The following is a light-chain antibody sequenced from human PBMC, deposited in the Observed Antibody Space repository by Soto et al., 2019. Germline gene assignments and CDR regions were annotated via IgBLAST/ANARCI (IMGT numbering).Light chain of an antibody. CDR1: SSDVGSYNL. CDR2: EVS. J-gene: IGLJ1*01. CDR3: CSYAGSSTYV. Sequence: ALTQPASVSGSPGQSITISCTGTSSDVGSYNLVSWYQQHPGKAPKLMIYEVSKRPSGVSNRFSGSKSGNTASLTISGLQAEDEADYYCCSYAGSSTYVFGTGTKVPS. V-gene: IGLV2-23*02.